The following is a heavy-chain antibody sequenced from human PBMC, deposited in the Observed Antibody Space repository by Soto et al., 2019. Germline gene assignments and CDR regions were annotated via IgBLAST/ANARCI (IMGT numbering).Heavy chain of an antibody. J-gene: IGHJ4*02. D-gene: IGHD1-1*01. CDR3: ATDRSNFFDC. CDR2: IWYDGSNK. V-gene: IGHV3-33*01. Sequence: QVQLVESGGGVGQPGRSLRLSCAASGFTFSSYGMHWVRQAPGKGLEWVALIWYDGSNKYYADCVKGRFTIYRENSKTTLYLKVSSMRAEDKEFYYCATDRSNFFDCWGQGTLVTVSS. CDR1: GFTFSSYG.